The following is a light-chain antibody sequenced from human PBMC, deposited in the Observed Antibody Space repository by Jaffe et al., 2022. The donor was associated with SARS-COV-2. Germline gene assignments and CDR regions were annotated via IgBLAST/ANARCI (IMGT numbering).Light chain of an antibody. CDR1: SSDFESYNL. Sequence: QSALTQPASVSGSPGQSITISCTETSSDFESYNLVSWYQQCPGKAPKLMIYEDSKRPSGISNRFSGSKSDNTASLTISGLQAEDEADYYCCSYAGTNTFGVFGTGTTVTVL. V-gene: IGLV2-23*02. CDR2: EDS. CDR3: CSYAGTNTFGV. J-gene: IGLJ1*01.